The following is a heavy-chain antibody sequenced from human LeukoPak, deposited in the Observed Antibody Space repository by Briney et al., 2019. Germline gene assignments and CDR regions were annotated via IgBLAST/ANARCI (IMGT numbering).Heavy chain of an antibody. Sequence: GGSLRLSCAVSGLTFSDYYMSWIRQAPGKGLEWVSYISSSSSYTNYADSVKGRFTISRDNAKNSLYLQMNSLRAEDTAVYYCARDMRSYSSSWYVLGYDYWGQGTLVTVSS. J-gene: IGHJ4*02. D-gene: IGHD6-13*01. CDR2: ISSSSSYT. CDR3: ARDMRSYSSSWYVLGYDY. V-gene: IGHV3-11*06. CDR1: GLTFSDYY.